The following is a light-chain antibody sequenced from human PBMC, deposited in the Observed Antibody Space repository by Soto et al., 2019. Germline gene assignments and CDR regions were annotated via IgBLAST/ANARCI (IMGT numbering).Light chain of an antibody. J-gene: IGKJ1*01. CDR3: QQYGSSPGT. Sequence: LLTQSPGPLPLHLGYIAPLCCTASQSVRDRYLAWYQQKPGQAPSLLIYDTSTRATGVPDRFSGSGSGTDFALTISRVEPEDFAIYFCQQYGSSPGTFGQGTKVDI. CDR1: QSVRDRY. CDR2: DTS. V-gene: IGKV3-20*01.